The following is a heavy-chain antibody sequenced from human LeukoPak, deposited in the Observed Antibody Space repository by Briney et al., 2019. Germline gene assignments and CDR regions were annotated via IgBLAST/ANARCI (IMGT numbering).Heavy chain of an antibody. J-gene: IGHJ4*02. CDR3: ATGTAAGTVDY. D-gene: IGHD6-13*01. CDR2: IYFDGST. Sequence: PSETLSLTCSVSGGSLTSGTYHWGWIRQPPGKGLEWIGSIYFDGSTHDNPSLKSRVIISVDTSKNQFSLKLSSVTAADTAVYYCATGTAAGTVDYWGQGTLVTVSS. V-gene: IGHV4-39*07. CDR1: GGSLTSGTYH.